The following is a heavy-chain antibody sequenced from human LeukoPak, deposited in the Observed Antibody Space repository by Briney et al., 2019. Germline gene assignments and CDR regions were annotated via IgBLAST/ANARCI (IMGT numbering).Heavy chain of an antibody. CDR2: ITGDGITT. V-gene: IGHV3-43*02. J-gene: IGHJ2*01. CDR3: AKDDGTKAFWYFDL. Sequence: PGGSLRLSCAASGFSFDDYAMHWVRQAPGKGLEWVSLITGDGITTYYADSVKGRFTISRDSSKNSLYLQMNSLTTEDTALYCCAKDDGTKAFWYFDLWGRGTLVTVSS. CDR1: GFSFDDYA. D-gene: IGHD1-7*01.